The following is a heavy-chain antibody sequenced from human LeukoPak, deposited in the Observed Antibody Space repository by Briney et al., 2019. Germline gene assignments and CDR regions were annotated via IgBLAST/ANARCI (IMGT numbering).Heavy chain of an antibody. CDR1: GFTFSNYA. D-gene: IGHD1-26*01. J-gene: IGHJ4*02. CDR3: ANAYRGKYYYYDY. V-gene: IGHV3-23*01. Sequence: GGSLRLSCAASGFTFSNYAMSWVRQAPGKGLEWVSTISGSGTGTYYADSVKGRFTISRDNSKNTLYLQMNSLRAEDTATYYCANAYRGKYYYYDYWGQGTLVTVSS. CDR2: ISGSGTGT.